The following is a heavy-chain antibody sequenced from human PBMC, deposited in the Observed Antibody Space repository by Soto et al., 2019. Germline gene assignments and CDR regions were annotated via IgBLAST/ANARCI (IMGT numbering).Heavy chain of an antibody. Sequence: RRLSCAASGFTFSSYGMHWVRQAPGKGLEWVAVISYDGSNKYYADSVKGRFTISRDNSKNTLYLQMNSLRAEDTAVYYCAKVGKTRPQYSSSWYWFDYWGQGTLVTVSS. CDR1: GFTFSSYG. CDR3: AKVGKTRPQYSSSWYWFDY. D-gene: IGHD6-13*01. J-gene: IGHJ4*02. CDR2: ISYDGSNK. V-gene: IGHV3-30*18.